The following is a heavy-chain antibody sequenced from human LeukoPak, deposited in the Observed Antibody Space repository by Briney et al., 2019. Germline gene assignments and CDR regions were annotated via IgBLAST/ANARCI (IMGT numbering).Heavy chain of an antibody. V-gene: IGHV3-21*01. J-gene: IGHJ4*02. D-gene: IGHD3-16*01. CDR2: ITSSPNDM. CDR3: WRDSPYDASL. Sequence: PGGSLRLSYAASGFILSSYTIHWVRQAPGKGLEWVSSITSSPNDMHYADSLRGRFTVSRDNANNSLHLQVDSLRVEDTAVYYCWRDSPYDASLWGQGTLVTVSS. CDR1: GFILSSYT.